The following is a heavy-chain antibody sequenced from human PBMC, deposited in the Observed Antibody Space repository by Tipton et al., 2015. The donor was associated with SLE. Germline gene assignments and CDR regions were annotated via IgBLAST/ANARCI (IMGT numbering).Heavy chain of an antibody. V-gene: IGHV4-61*01. CDR2: IYYSGST. J-gene: IGHJ4*02. D-gene: IGHD6-13*01. CDR3: ARAGYSSSWPLDF. Sequence: TLSLTCTVSGGSLSSSSYYWGWIRQPPGKGLEWIGYIYYSGSTHYNPSLKSRVTISIDTSKTQFSLKLSSVTAADTAVYYCARAGYSSSWPLDFWGQGRLVTVSS. CDR1: GGSLSSSSYY.